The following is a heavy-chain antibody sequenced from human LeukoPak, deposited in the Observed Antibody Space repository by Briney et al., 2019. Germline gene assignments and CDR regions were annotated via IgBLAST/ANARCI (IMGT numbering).Heavy chain of an antibody. CDR3: ARDKEGYYDFWSGYYPYYFDY. D-gene: IGHD3-3*01. V-gene: IGHV3-11*01. CDR1: GFTFSDYY. Sequence: GGSLRLSCAASGFTFSDYYMSWIRQAPGKGLEWVSYISSSGSTIYYADSVKGRFTISRDNAKNSLYLQMNSLRAEDTAVYYCARDKEGYYDFWSGYYPYYFDYWGQGTLVTVSS. J-gene: IGHJ4*02. CDR2: ISSSGSTI.